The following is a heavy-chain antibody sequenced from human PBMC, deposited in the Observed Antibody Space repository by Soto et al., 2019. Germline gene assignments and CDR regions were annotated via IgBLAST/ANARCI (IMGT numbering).Heavy chain of an antibody. J-gene: IGHJ5*02. V-gene: IGHV1-3*01. CDR3: TRVVVASEGFDP. Sequence: ASVKVSCKASGYTSTNYAMHWVRQAPGQRLEWMGWINAGNGNTKYSRKFQGRVTITRDTSASTAYMELSSLRSEDTAVYYCTRVVVASEGFDPWGQGTLVTVSS. CDR1: GYTSTNYA. D-gene: IGHD2-2*01. CDR2: INAGNGNT.